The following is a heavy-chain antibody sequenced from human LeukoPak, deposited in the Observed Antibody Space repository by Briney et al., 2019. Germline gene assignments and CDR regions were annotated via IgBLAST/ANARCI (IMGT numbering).Heavy chain of an antibody. Sequence: PSETLSLTCTVSGASINSGDFYWSWIRQPPGKGLEWIGYIYYTGSTYYNPSLKSRVTISLDTSKNQFSLKMTSVTAVDTAVYYCASYYCKTPTCPGIDHWGQGTLVTVSS. V-gene: IGHV4-30-4*01. CDR3: ASYYCKTPTCPGIDH. CDR2: IYYTGST. D-gene: IGHD2/OR15-2a*01. J-gene: IGHJ4*02. CDR1: GASINSGDFY.